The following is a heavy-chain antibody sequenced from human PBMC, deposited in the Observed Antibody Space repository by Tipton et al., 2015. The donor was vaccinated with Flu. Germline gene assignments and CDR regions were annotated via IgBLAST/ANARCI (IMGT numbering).Heavy chain of an antibody. D-gene: IGHD3-22*01. Sequence: TLSLTCTVSGGSISTYYWSWIRQPPGKGLEWIGFINYNGGTDYNPSLTSRVTISVDTSKNQFPLRLRSVTAADTAVYYCARAPYSDYDTRGSSFDYWGQGTLVTVSS. V-gene: IGHV4-59*01. CDR1: GGSISTYY. CDR2: INYNGGT. CDR3: ARAPYSDYDTRGSSFDY. J-gene: IGHJ4*02.